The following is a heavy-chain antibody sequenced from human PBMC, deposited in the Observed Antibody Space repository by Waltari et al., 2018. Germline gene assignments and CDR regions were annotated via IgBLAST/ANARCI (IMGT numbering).Heavy chain of an antibody. J-gene: IGHJ4*02. D-gene: IGHD1-26*01. CDR2: IHYTGST. CDR3: AREGGTYMRMFYFDY. Sequence: QVQLQESGPGLLKPAETLSLTCSVSGDSISSYYSRWIRQTPGKGLEWLGYIHYTGSTRYNPSLKSRVTISVDTSQNQISLQVTSVTAADTAVYYCAREGGTYMRMFYFDYWGQGTLVTVSS. CDR1: GDSISSYY. V-gene: IGHV4-59*01.